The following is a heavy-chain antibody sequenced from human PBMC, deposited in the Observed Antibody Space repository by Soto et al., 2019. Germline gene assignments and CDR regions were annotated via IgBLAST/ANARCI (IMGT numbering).Heavy chain of an antibody. D-gene: IGHD3-22*01. V-gene: IGHV3-23*01. Sequence: EAQLLESGGGWVQPGGSLRLSCAASGFTVSSYAMTWVRQAPGKGLEWVSVISGSGGSTYFADSVQGRFSISRDNSKNTLYLQMRSLRAEDTAVYYVSKEYEGSGYYPDYWGQGTLVTVSS. CDR1: GFTVSSYA. J-gene: IGHJ4*02. CDR3: SKEYEGSGYYPDY. CDR2: ISGSGGST.